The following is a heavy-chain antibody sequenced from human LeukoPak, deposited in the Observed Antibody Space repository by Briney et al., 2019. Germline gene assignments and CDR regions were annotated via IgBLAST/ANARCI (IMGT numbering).Heavy chain of an antibody. D-gene: IGHD4-17*01. Sequence: SETLSLTCAVSDDSFSSHYWTWIRQPPGKGLEWIGYISYIGTTNYNPSLKSRVTLSIDTSKNQFSLKLRSVTAADTAVYYCARDLMTVTKGFDIWGQGTMVSVSS. CDR1: DDSFSSHY. V-gene: IGHV4-59*11. J-gene: IGHJ3*02. CDR2: ISYIGTT. CDR3: ARDLMTVTKGFDI.